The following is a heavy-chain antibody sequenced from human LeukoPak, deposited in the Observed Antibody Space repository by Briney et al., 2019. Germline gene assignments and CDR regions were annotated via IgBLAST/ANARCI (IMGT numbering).Heavy chain of an antibody. CDR2: VRSSGGTA. CDR3: AKCCPDSNGCADY. J-gene: IGHJ4*02. Sequence: GGSPGLSCAASGFTFGSYAMTWVRQAPGKGLEWVSSVRSSGGTAYYADSVKGRFTISRDNSNNMVYLQMNSLRADDTAIYYCAKCCPDSNGCADYWGQGTLVTVSS. CDR1: GFTFGSYA. D-gene: IGHD6-19*01. V-gene: IGHV3-23*01.